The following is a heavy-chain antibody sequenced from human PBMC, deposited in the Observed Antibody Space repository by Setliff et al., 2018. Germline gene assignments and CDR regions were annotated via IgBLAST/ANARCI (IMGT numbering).Heavy chain of an antibody. CDR3: ASRYCSSTNCWNWFDP. Sequence: SETLSLTCAASGGTFSYYYWTWIRQPPGKGLEWVGEINHTGTTKYNPSLQSRVTISVDTSKNHFSLKLSSVTAADTSVYYCASRYCSSTNCWNWFDPWGQGTLVTVSS. CDR1: GGTFSYYY. J-gene: IGHJ5*02. V-gene: IGHV4-34*01. CDR2: INHTGTT. D-gene: IGHD2-2*01.